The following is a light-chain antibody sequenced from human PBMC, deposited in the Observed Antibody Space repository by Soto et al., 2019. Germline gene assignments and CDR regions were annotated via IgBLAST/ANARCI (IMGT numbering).Light chain of an antibody. CDR3: SSFTRSNSYV. CDR2: DVS. V-gene: IGLV2-14*03. J-gene: IGLJ1*01. CDR1: NSDVGAYNY. Sequence: QSALTQPASVSGSPGQSITISCTGTNSDVGAYNYVSWYQQHPGKVPKLMIYDVSDRPSGVSNRFSGSKSGNTASLTISGLQAQDEADYYCSSFTRSNSYVFGTGTKFTVL.